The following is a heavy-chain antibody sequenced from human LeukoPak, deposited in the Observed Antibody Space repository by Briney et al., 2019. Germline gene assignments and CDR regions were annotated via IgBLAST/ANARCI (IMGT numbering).Heavy chain of an antibody. CDR1: GFTFSSYG. CDR3: AREAPRPWYYYDSSRDAFDI. D-gene: IGHD3-22*01. J-gene: IGHJ3*02. Sequence: GGSLRLSCAASGFTFSSYGMHWVRQAPGKGLEWVAFIRYDGTNKYYADSVKGRFTISRDNAKNSLYLQMNSLRAEDTAVYYCAREAPRPWYYYDSSRDAFDIWGQGTMVTVSS. V-gene: IGHV3-30*02. CDR2: IRYDGTNK.